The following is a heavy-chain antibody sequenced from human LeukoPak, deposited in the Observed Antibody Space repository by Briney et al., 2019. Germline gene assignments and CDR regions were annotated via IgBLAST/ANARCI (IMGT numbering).Heavy chain of an antibody. Sequence: SETLSLTCTVSGGSISSYYWSWIRQPAGKGLEWIGRIYTSGSTNYNPSLKSRVTMSVDTSKNQFSLKLSSVTAADTAVYYCARGPTYYDFWSGYPAYYGMDVWGQGTTVTVSS. V-gene: IGHV4-4*07. CDR3: ARGPTYYDFWSGYPAYYGMDV. D-gene: IGHD3-3*01. J-gene: IGHJ6*02. CDR1: GGSISSYY. CDR2: IYTSGST.